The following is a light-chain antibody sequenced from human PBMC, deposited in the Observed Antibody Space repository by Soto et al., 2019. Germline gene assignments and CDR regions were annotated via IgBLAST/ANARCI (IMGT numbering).Light chain of an antibody. CDR1: QSLSSSF. CDR2: GAS. Sequence: EIVLTQSPGTLSLSPGQRATLSCRASQSLSSSFLAWYQQKPGQAPRLLIYGASSRAAGVPDRFSGSWSGTDFTLTISSLEPEDSAVYYCQQRHMWPITFGQGTRLEIK. J-gene: IGKJ5*01. V-gene: IGKV3D-20*02. CDR3: QQRHMWPIT.